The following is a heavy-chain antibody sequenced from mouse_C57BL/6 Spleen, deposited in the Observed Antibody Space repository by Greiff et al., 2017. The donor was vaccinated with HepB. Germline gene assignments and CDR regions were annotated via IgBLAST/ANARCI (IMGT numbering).Heavy chain of an antibody. CDR2: ISYDGSN. CDR3: ARGYDYDETGPFAY. D-gene: IGHD2-4*01. CDR1: GYSITSGYY. V-gene: IGHV3-6*01. Sequence: VQLKESGPGLVKPSQSLSLTCSVTGYSITSGYYWNWIRQFPGNKLEWMGYISYDGSNNYNPSLKNRISITRDTSKNQFFLKLNSVTTEDTATYYCARGYDYDETGPFAYWGQGTLVTVSA. J-gene: IGHJ3*01.